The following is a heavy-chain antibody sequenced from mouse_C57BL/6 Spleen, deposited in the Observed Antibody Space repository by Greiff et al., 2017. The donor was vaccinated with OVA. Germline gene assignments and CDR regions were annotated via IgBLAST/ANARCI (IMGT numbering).Heavy chain of an antibody. CDR1: GYTFTSYW. V-gene: IGHV1-52*01. CDR2: IDPSDSET. Sequence: QVQLQQPGAELVRPGSSVKLSCKASGYTFTSYWMHWVKQRPIQGLEWIGNIDPSDSETHYNQKFKDKATLTVDKSSSAAYMQLSSLASEDSAVYYCAKSPITTVVDPYFDYWGQGTTLTVSS. D-gene: IGHD1-1*01. J-gene: IGHJ2*01. CDR3: AKSPITTVVDPYFDY.